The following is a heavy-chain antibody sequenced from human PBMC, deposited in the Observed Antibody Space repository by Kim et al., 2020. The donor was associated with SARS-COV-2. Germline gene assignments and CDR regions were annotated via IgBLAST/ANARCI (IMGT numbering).Heavy chain of an antibody. CDR3: ATTQGGARYYYGMDV. V-gene: IGHV4-4*09. Sequence: PALKSRVTISVDTSKNQFSRKLSSVTAADTAVYYCATTQGGARYYYGMDVWGQGTTVTVSS. J-gene: IGHJ6*02. D-gene: IGHD3-16*01.